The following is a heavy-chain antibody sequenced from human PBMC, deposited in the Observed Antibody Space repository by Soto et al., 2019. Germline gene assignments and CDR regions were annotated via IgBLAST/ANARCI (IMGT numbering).Heavy chain of an antibody. CDR1: GFTFSSYA. CDR3: AKHLSNGSPDY. V-gene: IGHV3-23*01. D-gene: IGHD2-15*01. CDR2: ISGSGGGT. Sequence: EVQLLESGGALVQPGGSLRLSCAASGFTFSSYAMSWVRQAPGKGLEWVSLISGSGGGTYYADSVKGRFTISRDNSKNTLYLQMNSLRAEDTAVCYCAKHLSNGSPDYWGQGTLVTVSS. J-gene: IGHJ4*02.